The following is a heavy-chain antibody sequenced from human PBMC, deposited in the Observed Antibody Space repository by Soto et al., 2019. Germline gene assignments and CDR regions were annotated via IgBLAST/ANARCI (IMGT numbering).Heavy chain of an antibody. CDR3: AKARKYSSPYDS. CDR1: GFMFDSYA. Sequence: GGSLRLSCATSGFMFDSYAMNWVRQAPGKGLEWVSVISGGGSTTNYADSVRGRFTTSRDSSTDTVYLQMYSLRVEDTAVYYCAKARKYSSPYDSWGQGTLVTVSS. CDR2: ISGGGSTT. V-gene: IGHV3-23*01. D-gene: IGHD6-19*01. J-gene: IGHJ5*01.